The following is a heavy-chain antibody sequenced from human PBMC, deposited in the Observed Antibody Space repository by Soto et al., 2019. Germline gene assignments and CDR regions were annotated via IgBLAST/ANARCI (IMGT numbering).Heavy chain of an antibody. V-gene: IGHV4-31*03. Sequence: SETLSLTCTVSGDSLSSGGHYWSWIRQHPGKGLEWIGHIYDSVNTYYSPSLRSRVTISADMSKNQFSLDLRSVTAADTAVYYCARVDHRGYFAILTDYWGQGTLVTVSS. CDR2: IYDSVNT. CDR3: ARVDHRGYFAILTDY. J-gene: IGHJ4*02. CDR1: GDSLSSGGHY. D-gene: IGHD3-9*01.